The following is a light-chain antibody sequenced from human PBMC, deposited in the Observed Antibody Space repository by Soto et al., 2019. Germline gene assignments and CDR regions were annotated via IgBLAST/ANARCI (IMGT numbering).Light chain of an antibody. J-gene: IGKJ1*01. CDR1: ESVSRN. CDR2: GAS. Sequence: VMTQSPATLSVSPGERATISCRASESVSRNLAWYQQKPGKAPRLLIYGASTRATGIPARFSGSGSGTDFTLTITRLEPEDFAVYFCQQYGSSPRTFGQGTKVDIK. CDR3: QQYGSSPRT. V-gene: IGKV3-15*01.